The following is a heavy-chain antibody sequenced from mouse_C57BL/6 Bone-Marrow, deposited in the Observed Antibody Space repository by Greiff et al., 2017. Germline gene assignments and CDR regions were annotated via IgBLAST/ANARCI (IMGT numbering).Heavy chain of an antibody. V-gene: IGHV1-81*01. J-gene: IGHJ4*01. Sequence: VQLQQSGAELARPGASVKLSCKASGYTFTSYGISWVKQRTGQGLEWIGGIYPRSGSTYYNEKFKGKATLTVDKSSSTAYMLLSSLTSEDSAVYFCARWGYYYGSSSYYYAMDYWGQGTSVTVSS. D-gene: IGHD1-1*01. CDR1: GYTFTSYG. CDR3: ARWGYYYGSSSYYYAMDY. CDR2: IYPRSGST.